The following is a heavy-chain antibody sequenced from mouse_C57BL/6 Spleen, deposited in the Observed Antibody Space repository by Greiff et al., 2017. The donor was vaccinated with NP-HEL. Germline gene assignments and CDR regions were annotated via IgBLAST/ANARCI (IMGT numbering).Heavy chain of an antibody. CDR3: ARFRYYGSSYYWYFDV. CDR1: GYTFTSYW. Sequence: QVQLKQPGAELVKPGASVKMSCKASGYTFTSYWITWVKQSPGQGLEWIGDIYPGSGSTNYDEKFKSKATLTVDTSSSTAYMQLSSLTSEDSAVYYCARFRYYGSSYYWYFDVWGTGTTVTVSS. V-gene: IGHV1-55*01. J-gene: IGHJ1*03. CDR2: IYPGSGST. D-gene: IGHD1-1*01.